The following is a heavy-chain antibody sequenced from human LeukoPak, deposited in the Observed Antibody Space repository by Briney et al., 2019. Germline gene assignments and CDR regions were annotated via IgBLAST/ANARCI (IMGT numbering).Heavy chain of an antibody. CDR2: FDPEDGET. CDR1: GYTLTEFS. V-gene: IGHV1-24*01. Sequence: ASVKVSCKVSGYTLTEFSMHWVRQAPGKGLEWMGGFDPEDGETIYAQELQGRVTMTKDTSTDTAYMELSSLRSEDTAVYYCATVGITGTTWNTFDIWGQGTMVTVSS. J-gene: IGHJ3*02. CDR3: ATVGITGTTWNTFDI. D-gene: IGHD1-20*01.